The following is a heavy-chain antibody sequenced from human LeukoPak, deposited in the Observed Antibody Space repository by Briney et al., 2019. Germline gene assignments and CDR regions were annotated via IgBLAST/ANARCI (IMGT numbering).Heavy chain of an antibody. CDR2: MNPNSGNT. CDR1: GYTFTSYD. V-gene: IGHV1-8*01. CDR3: ARARGVTTHYYMDV. J-gene: IGHJ6*03. D-gene: IGHD4-17*01. Sequence: ASVTVSCKASGYTFTSYDINWVRQAPGQGLEWMGWMNPNSGNTGYAQKFQGRVTMTRNTSISTAYMELSGLRPEDTAVYYCARARGVTTHYYMDVWGKGTTVTVSS.